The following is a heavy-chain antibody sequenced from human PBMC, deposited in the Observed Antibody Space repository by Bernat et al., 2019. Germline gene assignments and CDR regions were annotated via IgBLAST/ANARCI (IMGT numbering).Heavy chain of an antibody. CDR3: ARNNWNDKGWFDP. CDR2: IYYSGST. J-gene: IGHJ5*02. Sequence: QVQLQESGPGLVKPSQTLSLTCTVSGGSISSGDYYWSWIRQPPGKGLEWIGYIYYSGSTYYNPSLKSRVTISVDTSKNQFSLKLSSVTATDTAVYYCARNNWNDKGWFDPWGQGTLVTVSS. V-gene: IGHV4-30-4*01. CDR1: GGSISSGDYY. D-gene: IGHD1-1*01.